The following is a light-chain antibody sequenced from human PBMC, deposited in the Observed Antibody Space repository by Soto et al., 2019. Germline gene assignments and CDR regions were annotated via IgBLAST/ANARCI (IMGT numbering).Light chain of an antibody. CDR1: SSNIGAGYD. V-gene: IGLV1-40*01. CDR2: GNS. Sequence: QSALTQPPSVSGAPGQRVTIFCSGSSSNIGAGYDVNWYRQLPGTAPKLLIYGNSDRPSGVPDRFSGSKSGTSASLAITGLQAEDEADYFCQSYDRSLRTYVFGTGTKVTVL. J-gene: IGLJ1*01. CDR3: QSYDRSLRTYV.